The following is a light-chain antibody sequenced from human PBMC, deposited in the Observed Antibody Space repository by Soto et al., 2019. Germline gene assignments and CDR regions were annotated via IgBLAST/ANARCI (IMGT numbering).Light chain of an antibody. Sequence: QSVLTQSPSASASLGDSVKLTCTLSSGNSSYAIAWHQQQPEKGTRYLLKINSDGSHSKGDGLPDRFSGSSSGAERYLTIPGLQSEDDADYYCQTWGTGIQVFGTGTKVTVL. V-gene: IGLV4-69*01. CDR1: SGNSSYA. J-gene: IGLJ1*01. CDR2: INSDGSH. CDR3: QTWGTGIQV.